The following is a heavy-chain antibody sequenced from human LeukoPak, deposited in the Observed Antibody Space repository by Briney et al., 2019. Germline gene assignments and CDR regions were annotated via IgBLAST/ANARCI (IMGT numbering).Heavy chain of an antibody. D-gene: IGHD2-2*01. CDR2: INPSGGST. CDR1: GYTFIRYY. J-gene: IGHJ4*02. CDR3: ARGTDYQLPLLDC. V-gene: IGHV1-46*01. Sequence: ASVKVSCKASGYTFIRYYMYWVRQAPGQGLEWMGIINPSGGSTSYAQKFQGRLTMTRDTSTSTVYMELSSLRSEDTAVYYCARGTDYQLPLLDCWGQGTLVTVSS.